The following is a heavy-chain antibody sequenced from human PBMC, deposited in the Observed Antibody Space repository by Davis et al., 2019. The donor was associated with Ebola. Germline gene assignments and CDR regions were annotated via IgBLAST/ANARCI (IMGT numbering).Heavy chain of an antibody. CDR2: IIPGLGTG. Sequence: SVKVSCKASGYNFNNFPINWVRLAPGQGLEWVGGIIPGLGTGISAQKFQDRVTISADVSSSTTYMELSSLRSEDTAVYYCARDRREIGGMDVWGKGTTVTVSS. J-gene: IGHJ6*04. CDR3: ARDRREIGGMDV. D-gene: IGHD5-24*01. V-gene: IGHV1-69*13. CDR1: GYNFNNFP.